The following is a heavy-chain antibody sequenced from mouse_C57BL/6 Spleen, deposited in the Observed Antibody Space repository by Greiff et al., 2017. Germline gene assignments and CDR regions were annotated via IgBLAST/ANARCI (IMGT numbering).Heavy chain of an antibody. J-gene: IGHJ2*01. CDR1: GFTFSSYA. CDR3: ARGDYGGFDY. V-gene: IGHV5-4*03. Sequence: EVKLEESGGGLVKPGGSLKLSCAASGFTFSSYAMSWVRQTPEKRLEWVATISDGGSYTYYPDNVKGRFTISRDNAKNNLYLQMSHLKSEDTAMYYCARGDYGGFDYWGQGTTLTVSS. CDR2: ISDGGSYT. D-gene: IGHD1-1*01.